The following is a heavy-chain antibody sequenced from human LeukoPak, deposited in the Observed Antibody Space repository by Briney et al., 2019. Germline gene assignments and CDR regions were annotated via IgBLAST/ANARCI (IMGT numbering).Heavy chain of an antibody. Sequence: GRSLRLSCAASGFTFSSYGMHWVRQAPGKGLEWVAVIWYDGSNKYYADSVKGRFTISRDNSKNTLYLQMNSLRAEDTAVYYCARGPGGCSSTSCYDIFGMDVWGQGTTVTVSS. CDR1: GFTFSSYG. J-gene: IGHJ6*02. D-gene: IGHD2-2*01. CDR2: IWYDGSNK. V-gene: IGHV3-33*01. CDR3: ARGPGGCSSTSCYDIFGMDV.